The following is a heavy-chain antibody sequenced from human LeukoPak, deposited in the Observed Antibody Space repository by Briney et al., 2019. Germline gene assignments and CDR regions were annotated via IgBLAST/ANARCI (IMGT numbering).Heavy chain of an antibody. V-gene: IGHV3-43*02. J-gene: IGHJ6*02. D-gene: IGHD6-19*01. CDR1: GFTFDDYA. Sequence: GGSLRLSRAASGFTFDDYAMHWVRQAPGKGLEWVSLISGDGGSTYYADSVKGRFTISRDNSKNSLYLQMNSLRTEDTALYYCAKDLGDSSGWYGTYYYYGMDVWGQGTTVTVSS. CDR2: ISGDGGST. CDR3: AKDLGDSSGWYGTYYYYGMDV.